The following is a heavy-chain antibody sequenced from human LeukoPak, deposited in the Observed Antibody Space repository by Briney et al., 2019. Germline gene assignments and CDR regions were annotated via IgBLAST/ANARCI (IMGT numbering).Heavy chain of an antibody. Sequence: SETLSLTCTLSGGSISISSYYWGWVRHPPGKGLEWVGSIYYSGSTYYNPSLKSRVTISVDTSKNQFSLKLSSVTAADTAVYYCASSYYDILTGYYHFDYWGQGTLVTVSS. V-gene: IGHV4-39*07. J-gene: IGHJ4*02. D-gene: IGHD3-9*01. CDR2: IYYSGST. CDR3: ASSYYDILTGYYHFDY. CDR1: GGSISISSYY.